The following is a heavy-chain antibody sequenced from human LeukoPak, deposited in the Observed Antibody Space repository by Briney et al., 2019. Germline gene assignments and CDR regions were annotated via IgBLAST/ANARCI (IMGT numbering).Heavy chain of an antibody. Sequence: GGSLRLSCAASGFTFNSYTMNWVRQAPGKGLEWVSYISSSSSTIYYADSVKGRFTISRDNARNSLYLQMNSLRAEDTAVYYCARDTRGDVDTAMVDFDYWGQGTLVTVSS. CDR1: GFTFNSYT. D-gene: IGHD5-18*01. CDR3: ARDTRGDVDTAMVDFDY. CDR2: ISSSSSTI. J-gene: IGHJ4*02. V-gene: IGHV3-48*04.